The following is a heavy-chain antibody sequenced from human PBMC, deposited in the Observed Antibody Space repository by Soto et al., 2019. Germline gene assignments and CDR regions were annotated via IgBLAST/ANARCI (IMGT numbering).Heavy chain of an antibody. J-gene: IGHJ4*02. V-gene: IGHV3-30*18. CDR2: ISYDGSNE. CDR1: RFIFNKYG. D-gene: IGHD3-22*01. CDR3: AKDTYYRDSSGYYVFDY. Sequence: QGQLVESGGDVVQPGRSLRLFCEASRFIFNKYGMHWVRQAPGKGLEWVAHISYDGSNEHYVDSVKGRFTISRDNSKNTVYLQMNSLRAEDTAVYYCAKDTYYRDSSGYYVFDYWGQGTLVTVSS.